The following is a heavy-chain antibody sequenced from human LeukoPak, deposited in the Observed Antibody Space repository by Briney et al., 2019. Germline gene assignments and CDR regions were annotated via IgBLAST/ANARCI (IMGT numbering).Heavy chain of an antibody. D-gene: IGHD6-13*01. CDR3: ASLAAAPSRNYYYYMDV. CDR2: IIPILGIA. V-gene: IGHV1-69*04. CDR1: GGTFSSYA. J-gene: IGHJ6*03. Sequence: ASVKVSCKASGGTFSSYAISWVRQAPGQGLEWMGRIIPILGIANYAQKFQGRVTITADKSTSTAYMELSSLRSEDTAVYYCASLAAAPSRNYYYYMDVWGKGTTVTVSS.